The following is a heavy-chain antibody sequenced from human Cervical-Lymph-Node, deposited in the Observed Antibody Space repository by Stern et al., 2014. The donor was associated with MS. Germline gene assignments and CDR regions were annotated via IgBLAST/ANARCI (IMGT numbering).Heavy chain of an antibody. CDR1: GDTFASYP. V-gene: IGHV1-46*03. CDR2: VNPTDGRT. J-gene: IGHJ1*01. CDR3: ANPLPYAN. D-gene: IGHD4-17*01. Sequence: MQLVESEAEVKKPGASVKVSCKASGDTFASYPIHWLRQAPGQGPVWMGIVNPTDGRTTYAQTFQGRVTMTRDTSTRTVYMELSSLKPEDTAMYFCANPLPYANWGQGTRVTVSS.